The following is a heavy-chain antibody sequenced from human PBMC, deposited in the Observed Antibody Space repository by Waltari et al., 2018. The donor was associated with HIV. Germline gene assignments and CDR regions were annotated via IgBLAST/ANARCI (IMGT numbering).Heavy chain of an antibody. V-gene: IGHV4-59*01. CDR2: IYYTGRT. CDR3: SRGLFGVRSNSFDP. J-gene: IGHJ5*02. Sequence: QVQLQESGPGLVKPSETLSLTCSVSGGSFISYHWTWLRQPPGKGLEWIGYIYYTGRTNCNASLKSRVTISVDTSKNQFSRRMRSVTAADTAVYYCSRGLFGVRSNSFDPWGQGILVTVSS. D-gene: IGHD3-3*01. CDR1: GGSFISYH.